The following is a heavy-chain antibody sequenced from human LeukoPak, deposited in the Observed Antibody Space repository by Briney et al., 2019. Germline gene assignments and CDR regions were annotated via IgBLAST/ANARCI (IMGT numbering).Heavy chain of an antibody. D-gene: IGHD3-10*01. CDR1: GDSISYFY. CDR2: IHYSGST. V-gene: IGHV4-59*01. CDR3: VRDGGVNWFDP. J-gene: IGHJ5*02. Sequence: SETLSLTCSVSGDSISYFYWSWIRQPPGKGLEWIGSIHYSGSTNYSPSLKSRLTISIDTSKSHFSLKLTSVTAADTAVYYCVRDGGVNWFDPWGQGTLVTVSS.